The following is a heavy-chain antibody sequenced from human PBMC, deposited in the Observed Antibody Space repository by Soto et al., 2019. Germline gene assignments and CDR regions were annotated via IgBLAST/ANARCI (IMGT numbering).Heavy chain of an antibody. CDR2: IYYSGST. V-gene: IGHV4-39*01. Sequence: TLSLTCTVSGGSISSSSYYWGWIRQPPGKGLEWIGSIYYSGSTYYNPSLKSRVTISVDTSKNQFSLKLSSVTAADTAVYYCARRGDTAMVFDYWGQGTLVTVSS. CDR1: GGSISSSSYY. J-gene: IGHJ4*02. CDR3: ARRGDTAMVFDY. D-gene: IGHD5-18*01.